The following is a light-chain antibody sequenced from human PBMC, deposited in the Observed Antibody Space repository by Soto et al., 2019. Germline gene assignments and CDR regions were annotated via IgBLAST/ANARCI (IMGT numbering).Light chain of an antibody. V-gene: IGKV1D-16*01. CDR1: QDISRW. J-gene: IGKJ4*01. CDR2: GAS. Sequence: DIQMTQSPSSLSASVGDRVTITCRASQDISRWLAWYQQKPEKAPKSLIYGASSLQSGVPSRFSGSVSGTHFTLPISSLQPEDFATYYCPQYSTLPLTFGGGTKVEIK. CDR3: PQYSTLPLT.